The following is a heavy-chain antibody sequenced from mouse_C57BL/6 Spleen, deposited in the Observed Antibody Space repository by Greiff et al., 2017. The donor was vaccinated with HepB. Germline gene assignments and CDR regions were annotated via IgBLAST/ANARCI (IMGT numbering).Heavy chain of an antibody. J-gene: IGHJ3*01. V-gene: IGHV1-5*01. CDR3: TRAYGYDERFAY. D-gene: IGHD2-2*01. Sequence: VHVKQSGTVLARPGASVKMSCKTSGYTFTSYWMHWVKQRPGQGLEWIGAIYPGNSDTSYNQKFKGKAKLTAVTSASTAYMELSSLTNEDSAVYYCTRAYGYDERFAYWGQGTLVTVSA. CDR1: GYTFTSYW. CDR2: IYPGNSDT.